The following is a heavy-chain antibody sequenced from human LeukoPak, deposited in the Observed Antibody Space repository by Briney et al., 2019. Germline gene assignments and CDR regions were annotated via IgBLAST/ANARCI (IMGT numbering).Heavy chain of an antibody. J-gene: IGHJ4*02. CDR1: GFTFSSYA. CDR2: ISGSGGST. V-gene: IGHV3-23*01. CDR3: ANNPRYSSSWYFDY. D-gene: IGHD6-13*01. Sequence: GGSLRLSCAASGFTFSSYAMSWVRQAPGKGLEWVSAISGSGGSTYYADSVKGRFTISRDNSKDTLYLQMNSLRAEDTAVYYCANNPRYSSSWYFDYWGQGTLVTVSS.